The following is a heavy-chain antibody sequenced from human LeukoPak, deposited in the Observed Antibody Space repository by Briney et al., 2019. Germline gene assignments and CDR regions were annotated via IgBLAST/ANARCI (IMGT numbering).Heavy chain of an antibody. J-gene: IGHJ4*02. D-gene: IGHD1-26*01. CDR1: GFTFVAYA. CDR3: ARDKVVGATVFDY. CDR2: ISWNSGSI. Sequence: GGSLRLSCAASGFTFVAYAMHWVRQAPGKGLEWGSDISWNSGSIGYADSVKGRFTISRDNAKSSLYLQMNSLRAEDTAVYYCARDKVVGATVFDYWGQGTLVTVST. V-gene: IGHV3-9*01.